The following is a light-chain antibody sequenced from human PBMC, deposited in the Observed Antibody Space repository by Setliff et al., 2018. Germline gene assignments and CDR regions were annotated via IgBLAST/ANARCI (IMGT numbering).Light chain of an antibody. Sequence: QSVLTRPPSVSGAPGQRVTISCTGTSSDIGAGYGVHWYQQLPGTAPKLLIYGNSNRPSGVPDRFSGSKSGTSASLAIAGLQAEDEADYYCQSYGGSLSGYVFGTGTKVTVL. CDR2: GNS. J-gene: IGLJ1*01. CDR1: SSDIGAGYG. CDR3: QSYGGSLSGYV. V-gene: IGLV1-40*01.